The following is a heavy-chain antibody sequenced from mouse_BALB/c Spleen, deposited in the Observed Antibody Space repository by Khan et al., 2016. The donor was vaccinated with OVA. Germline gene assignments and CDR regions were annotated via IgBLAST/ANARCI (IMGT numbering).Heavy chain of an antibody. CDR1: GYIFTSYW. J-gene: IGHJ2*01. D-gene: IGHD3-2*02. CDR2: IYPGTDNT. Sequence: VQLKESGAELVRPGASVKLSCKTSGYIFTSYWIHWVKKRSGQGLEWIARIYPGTDNTYYNEKLKDKATLTADKSSSTAYMQLSSLKSEDSAVCFCAREEALYYFDYWGQGTTLTVSS. CDR3: AREEALYYFDY. V-gene: IGHV1-76*01.